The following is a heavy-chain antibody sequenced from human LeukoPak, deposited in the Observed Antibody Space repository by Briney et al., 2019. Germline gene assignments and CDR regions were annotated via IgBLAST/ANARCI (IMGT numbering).Heavy chain of an antibody. CDR3: ARLRYSGSYFSNY. Sequence: PGGSLRLSCAASGFTFSDYYMSWIRQAPGKGLEWVSYISSSGSTIYYADSVKGRFTISRDNAKNSLYLQMNSPRAEDTAVYYCARLRYSGSYFSNYWGQGTLVTVSS. CDR1: GFTFSDYY. CDR2: ISSSGSTI. D-gene: IGHD1-26*01. J-gene: IGHJ4*02. V-gene: IGHV3-11*01.